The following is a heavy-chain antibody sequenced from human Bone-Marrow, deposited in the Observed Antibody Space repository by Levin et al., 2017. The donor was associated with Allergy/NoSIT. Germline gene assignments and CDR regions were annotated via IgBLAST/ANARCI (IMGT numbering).Heavy chain of an antibody. D-gene: IGHD1-26*01. CDR3: ARGADTGGFYYNGIDV. V-gene: IGHV1-69*13. CDR2: IIPIFGAS. J-gene: IGHJ6*02. Sequence: AASVKVSCKASGGTFSSFSISWVRQAPGQGLEWIGGIIPIFGASDYAQRFQGRVTIAADESTSTAYMELNSLRSDDTAVYFCARGADTGGFYYNGIDVWGQGTPVTVSS. CDR1: GGTFSSFS.